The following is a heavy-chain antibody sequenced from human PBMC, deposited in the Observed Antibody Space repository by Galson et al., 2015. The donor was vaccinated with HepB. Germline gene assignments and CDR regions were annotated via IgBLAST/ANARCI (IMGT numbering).Heavy chain of an antibody. J-gene: IGHJ5*02. CDR2: ITYDGTNK. D-gene: IGHD5-12*01. CDR1: GFTFNSYA. CDR3: VKGGGYSAIRGRGGSDP. V-gene: IGHV3-30*04. Sequence: SLRLSCAASGFTFNSYAMHWVRQAPGKGLQWVAVITYDGTNKFYARSVKGRFTISRDNSGNTLFLHMNSLRPEDTALYYCVKGGGYSAIRGRGGSDPWGQGTLVTVAS.